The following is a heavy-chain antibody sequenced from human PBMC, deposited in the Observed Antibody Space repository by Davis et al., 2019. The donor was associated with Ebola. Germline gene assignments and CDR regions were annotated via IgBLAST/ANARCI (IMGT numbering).Heavy chain of an antibody. Sequence: ASVKVSCKASGYTFTSYAMHWVRQAPGQRLEWMGWINAGNGNTKYSQKFQGRVTITRDTSASTAYMELSSLRSEDTAVYYCARAGGYDFWSGPSLKYYYYYGMDVWGQGTTVTVSS. CDR3: ARAGGYDFWSGPSLKYYYYYGMDV. CDR1: GYTFTSYA. D-gene: IGHD3-3*01. J-gene: IGHJ6*02. CDR2: INAGNGNT. V-gene: IGHV1-3*01.